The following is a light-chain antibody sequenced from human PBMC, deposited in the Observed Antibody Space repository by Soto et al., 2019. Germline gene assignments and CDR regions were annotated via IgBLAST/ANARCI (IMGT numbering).Light chain of an antibody. CDR2: DAS. CDR3: QQFNNWPLT. Sequence: EIVLTQSPATLSLSPGERATVSSRASQSVSSHLAWYQQKRGQAPRLLIYDASSRASGIPARFSGSGSGTEFTLTISSLQSEDFAVYYCQQFNNWPLTFGGGTKVDIK. V-gene: IGKV3D-15*01. CDR1: QSVSSH. J-gene: IGKJ4*01.